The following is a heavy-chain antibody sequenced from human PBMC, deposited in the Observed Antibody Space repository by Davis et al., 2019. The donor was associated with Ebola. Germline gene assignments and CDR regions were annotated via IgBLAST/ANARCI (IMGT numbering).Heavy chain of an antibody. CDR1: GFIFSSYG. Sequence: PGGSLRLSCAASGFIFSSYGMHWARQAPGKGLEWVAVIWYDGSNKYYADSVKGRFTISRDNSKNTLYLQMNSLRAEDTAVYYCATFAYSSSSLDYWGQGTLVTVSS. V-gene: IGHV3-33*01. CDR2: IWYDGSNK. D-gene: IGHD6-6*01. J-gene: IGHJ4*02. CDR3: ATFAYSSSSLDY.